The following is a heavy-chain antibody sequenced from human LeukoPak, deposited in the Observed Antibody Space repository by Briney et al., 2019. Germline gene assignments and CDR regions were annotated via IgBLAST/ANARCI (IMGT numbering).Heavy chain of an antibody. CDR3: ARVRSSGYYYKAFDI. Sequence: ASVKVSREASGYTFTNYYIHWVRQAPGQGLEWMGIINPSSGSTNCAQKFQGRVTMTRDTSTSTVYMDLTRLRSEDTAVYYCARVRSSGYYYKAFDIWGQGTMVTVSS. CDR2: INPSSGST. CDR1: GYTFTNYY. J-gene: IGHJ3*02. D-gene: IGHD3-22*01. V-gene: IGHV1-46*01.